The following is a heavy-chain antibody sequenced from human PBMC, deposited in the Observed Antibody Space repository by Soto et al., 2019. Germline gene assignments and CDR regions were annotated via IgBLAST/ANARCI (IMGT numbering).Heavy chain of an antibody. CDR3: ARLDYGDYVGYFQH. CDR1: GGSISSYY. J-gene: IGHJ1*01. D-gene: IGHD4-17*01. Sequence: SETLSLTCTVSGGSISSYYWSWIRQPPGKGLEWIGNIYYSGSTNYNPSLKSRVTISVDTSKNQFSLKLSSVTAADTAVYYCARLDYGDYVGYFQHWGQGTLVTVSS. CDR2: IYYSGST. V-gene: IGHV4-59*08.